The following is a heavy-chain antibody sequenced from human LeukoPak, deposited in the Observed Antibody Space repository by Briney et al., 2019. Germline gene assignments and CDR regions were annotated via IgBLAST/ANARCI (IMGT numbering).Heavy chain of an antibody. J-gene: IGHJ6*03. V-gene: IGHV1-2*02. D-gene: IGHD3-10*01. CDR3: ARRFGEPPFHYYYMDV. CDR2: INPNSGGT. CDR1: GYTFTGYY. Sequence: GASVKVSCKASGYTFTGYYMHWVRQAPGQGLEWMGWINPNSGGTNYAQKFQGRVTMTRDTSISTAYMELSRLRSDDTAVYYCARRFGEPPFHYYYMDVWGKGTTVTVSS.